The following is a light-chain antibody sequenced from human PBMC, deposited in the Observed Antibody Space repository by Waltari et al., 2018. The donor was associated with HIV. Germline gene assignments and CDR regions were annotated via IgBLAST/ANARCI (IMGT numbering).Light chain of an antibody. CDR1: SRDIGSYNL. Sequence: QSALTQPASVSGSLGQSITISCTGTSRDIGSYNLLSWYQQYPGKAPKFIIYDVNKCPAGVSHRFSGCKAANTASLTISGLQAEDEADYYCGSYAGSPTFVIFGGGTKVTVL. V-gene: IGLV2-23*02. CDR3: GSYAGSPTFVI. J-gene: IGLJ2*01. CDR2: DVN.